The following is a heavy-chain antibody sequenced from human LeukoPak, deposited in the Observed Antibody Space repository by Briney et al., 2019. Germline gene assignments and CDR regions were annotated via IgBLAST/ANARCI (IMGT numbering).Heavy chain of an antibody. V-gene: IGHV3-33*01. D-gene: IGHD6-19*01. CDR2: IWHDGSHK. Sequence: GRSLRLSCAASAFPFSSYGVHWVRQAPGKGLEWVAVIWHDGSHKYYADSVTGRFTISRDNSKNTLYLQMNSLRAEDTAIYYCASGVYSSGWYLDYWGQGTLVTVSS. J-gene: IGHJ4*02. CDR1: AFPFSSYG. CDR3: ASGVYSSGWYLDY.